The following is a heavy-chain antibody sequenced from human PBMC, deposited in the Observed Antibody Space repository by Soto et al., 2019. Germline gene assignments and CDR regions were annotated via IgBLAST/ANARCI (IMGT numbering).Heavy chain of an antibody. CDR1: GYTFTSYA. CDR2: INAGNGNT. CDR3: ATSKIRPYDSSGYSDY. D-gene: IGHD3-22*01. V-gene: IGHV1-3*01. Sequence: ASVKVSCKASGYTFTSYAMHWVRQAPGQRLEWMGWINAGNGNTKYSQKFQGRVTITEDTSTNTAYMELSSLRSEDTAVYYCATSKIRPYDSSGYSDYWGQGTLVTVSS. J-gene: IGHJ4*02.